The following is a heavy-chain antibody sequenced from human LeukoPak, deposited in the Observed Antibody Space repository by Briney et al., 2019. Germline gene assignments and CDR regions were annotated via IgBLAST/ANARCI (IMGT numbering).Heavy chain of an antibody. CDR1: GFTFSSYC. D-gene: IGHD3-3*01. V-gene: IGHV3-30*02. Sequence: HPGRSLRLSCAASGFTFSSYCMHWVRQAPSKGLEWVAFIRYDGSNKYYADSVKGRFTISRDNSKNTLYLQMNSLRAEDTAVYYCAKDLYYDFWSGYFDYWGQGTLVTVSS. J-gene: IGHJ4*02. CDR3: AKDLYYDFWSGYFDY. CDR2: IRYDGSNK.